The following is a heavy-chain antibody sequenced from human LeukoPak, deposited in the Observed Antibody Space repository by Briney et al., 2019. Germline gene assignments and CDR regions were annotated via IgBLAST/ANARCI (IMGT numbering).Heavy chain of an antibody. CDR1: GFSFSTYA. J-gene: IGHJ4*02. Sequence: PGGSLRLSCAVSGFSFSTYAMHWVRQAPGKGLEWVAVISYDGSNTYYTDSVKGRFTISRDNSKNMVYMQMNSLRPEDTAVYYCAGDKTTSGYYEFDYWGQGTLVTVSS. D-gene: IGHD3-22*01. CDR3: AGDKTTSGYYEFDY. V-gene: IGHV3-30*04. CDR2: ISYDGSNT.